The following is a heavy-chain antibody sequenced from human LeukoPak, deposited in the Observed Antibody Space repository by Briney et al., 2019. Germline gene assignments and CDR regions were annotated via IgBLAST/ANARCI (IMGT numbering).Heavy chain of an antibody. CDR3: ARSVAPITMVRGVIITPHYYYYYYYMDV. CDR2: ISSSGSTI. Sequence: GGSLRLSCAASGFTFSSYEMNWVRQAPGKGPEWVSYISSSGSTIYYADSVEGRFTISRDNAKNSLYLQMNSLRAEDTAVYYCARSVAPITMVRGVIITPHYYYYYYYMDVWGKGTTVTISS. V-gene: IGHV3-48*03. CDR1: GFTFSSYE. J-gene: IGHJ6*03. D-gene: IGHD3-10*01.